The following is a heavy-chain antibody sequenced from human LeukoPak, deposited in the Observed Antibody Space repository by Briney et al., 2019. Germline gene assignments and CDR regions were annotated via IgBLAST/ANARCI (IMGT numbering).Heavy chain of an antibody. J-gene: IGHJ4*02. D-gene: IGHD3-3*01. CDR1: GFSFSTYW. V-gene: IGHV3-23*01. CDR2: ISGSGGST. CDR3: ANGRRFLEWYPFDY. Sequence: PGGSLRLSCVASGFSFSTYWMSWVRQAPGKGLEWVSAISGSGGSTYYADSVKGRFTISRDNSKNTLYLQMNSLRAEDTAVYYCANGRRFLEWYPFDYWGQGTLVTVSS.